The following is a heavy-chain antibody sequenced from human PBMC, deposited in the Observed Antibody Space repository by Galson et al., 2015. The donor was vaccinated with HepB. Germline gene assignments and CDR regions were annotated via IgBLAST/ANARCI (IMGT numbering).Heavy chain of an antibody. Sequence: SLRLSCAASGFTFSSSTMSWVRQAPGKGLEWVSGIRGSGDSTYYADSVKGRFTISRDNSKNTLYMQMNSLTAEDTAVYYCASGPDTPFDYWGQGIPVTVSS. D-gene: IGHD1-14*01. CDR2: IRGSGDST. CDR1: GFTFSSST. V-gene: IGHV3-23*01. J-gene: IGHJ4*02. CDR3: ASGPDTPFDY.